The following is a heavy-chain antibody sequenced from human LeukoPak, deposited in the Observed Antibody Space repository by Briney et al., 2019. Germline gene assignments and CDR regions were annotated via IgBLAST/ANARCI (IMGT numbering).Heavy chain of an antibody. CDR1: GGSFSGYY. J-gene: IGHJ5*02. D-gene: IGHD6-6*01. CDR3: ARAVTEYSSSSVDP. V-gene: IGHV4-34*01. Sequence: SETLSLTCAVYGGSFSGYYWSWIRQPPGKGLEWIGEINHSGSTNYNPSLKSRVTISVDTSKNRFSLKLSSVTAADTAVYYCARAVTEYSSSSVDPWGQGTLVTVSS. CDR2: INHSGST.